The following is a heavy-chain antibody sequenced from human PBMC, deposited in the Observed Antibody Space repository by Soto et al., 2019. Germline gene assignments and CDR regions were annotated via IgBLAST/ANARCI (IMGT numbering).Heavy chain of an antibody. D-gene: IGHD6-19*01. CDR3: ARGACITVAGTSFDY. J-gene: IGHJ4*02. V-gene: IGHV3-30-3*01. CDR2: ISFDVNYN. CDR1: GFTFSSHS. Sequence: QVQLVDSGGGVAQPGRSLRLSYAASGFTFSSHSMHWVRQAPDKGLEWVAVISFDVNYNYYADSAKGRFTISRDNSKNTLWLQMNSLRAEYAAVYYCARGACITVAGTSFDYGGQGTLVTVSS.